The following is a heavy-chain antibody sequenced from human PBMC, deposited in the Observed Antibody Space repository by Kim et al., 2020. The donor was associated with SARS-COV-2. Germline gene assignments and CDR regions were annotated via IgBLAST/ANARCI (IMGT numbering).Heavy chain of an antibody. Sequence: GGSLRLSCTTSGFTFGDYGMSWVRQAPGKGLEWVRFICSKANGGKTEYAASVIGRFIISRDDTKNIAYLKMKSLKTADDAVYYGTSFASVVLNGYGHYM. CDR1: GFTFGDYG. V-gene: IGHV3-49*04. J-gene: IGHJ6*03. CDR2: ICSKANGGKT. CDR3: TSFASVVLNGYGHYM. D-gene: IGHD3-9*01.